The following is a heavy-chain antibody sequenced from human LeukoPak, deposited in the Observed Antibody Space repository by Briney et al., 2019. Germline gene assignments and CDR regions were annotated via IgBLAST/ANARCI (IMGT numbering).Heavy chain of an antibody. CDR1: GGSFSGYY. J-gene: IGHJ3*02. CDR3: ARDDVTGTGAFDI. D-gene: IGHD1-7*01. Sequence: KSSETLSLTCAVYGGSFSGYYWSWIRQPPGKGLEWIGEINHSGSTNYNPSLKSRVTISVDTSKNQFSLKLSSVTAADTAVYYCARDDVTGTGAFDIWGQGTMVTVSS. CDR2: INHSGST. V-gene: IGHV4-34*01.